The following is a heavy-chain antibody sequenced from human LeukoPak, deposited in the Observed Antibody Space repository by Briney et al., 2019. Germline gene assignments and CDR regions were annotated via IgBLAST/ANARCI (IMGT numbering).Heavy chain of an antibody. D-gene: IGHD1-26*01. CDR3: TTDGVGVEGATYDN. CDR2: ISGSGGNT. J-gene: IGHJ4*02. V-gene: IGHV3-23*01. Sequence: GGSLRLSCATSGFTFSSYAMSWVRQAPGKGLEWVSSISGSGGNTYYADSVKGRFTISRDDSKNTLYLQMNSLKTEDTAVYYCTTDGVGVEGATYDNWGQGTLVSVSS. CDR1: GFTFSSYA.